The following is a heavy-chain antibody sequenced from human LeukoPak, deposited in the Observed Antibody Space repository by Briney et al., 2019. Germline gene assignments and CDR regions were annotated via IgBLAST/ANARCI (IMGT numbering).Heavy chain of an antibody. V-gene: IGHV4-39*01. CDR1: GGSISTSTYS. D-gene: IGHD3-10*01. CDR2: IYKEGRT. J-gene: IGHJ4*02. CDR3: ARLLSHYYHGSGSDY. Sequence: SETLSLNSKVSGGSISTSTYSWGWIRQAPGKGLGWIGSIYKEGRTYYSSSLKSRVSISVDTSKNQFFLTLNFVTTTDTAVYFCARLLSHYYHGSGSDYWGQGTLVTVSS.